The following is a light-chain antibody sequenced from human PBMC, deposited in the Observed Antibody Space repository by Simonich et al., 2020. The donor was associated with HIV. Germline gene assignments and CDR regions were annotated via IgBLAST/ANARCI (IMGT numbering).Light chain of an antibody. Sequence: EIVLTQSPATLSLSPGERATPSCRASQSVSSYLAWYQQKPGQAPRLLIYDASNRATGIPDRFSGSGSGTDFTLTISRLEPEDFAVYYCQQYGSSPTFGQGTKVEIK. J-gene: IGKJ1*01. CDR2: DAS. CDR1: QSVSSY. CDR3: QQYGSSPT. V-gene: IGKV3-20*01.